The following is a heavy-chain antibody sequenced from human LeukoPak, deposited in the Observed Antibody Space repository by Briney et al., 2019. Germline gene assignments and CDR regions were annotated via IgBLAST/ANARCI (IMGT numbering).Heavy chain of an antibody. CDR2: INPNSGAT. CDR3: ARTFYYDNSGHFDI. CDR1: GYTFTGYY. Sequence: ASVKVSCKASGYTFTGYYMHWVRQAPGQGLEWMGRINPNSGATNYAQKFQGRVTMTRDTPISTVYMELSRLRSDDTAVYFCARTFYYDNSGHFDIWGQGTVVTVSS. V-gene: IGHV1-2*06. D-gene: IGHD3-22*01. J-gene: IGHJ3*02.